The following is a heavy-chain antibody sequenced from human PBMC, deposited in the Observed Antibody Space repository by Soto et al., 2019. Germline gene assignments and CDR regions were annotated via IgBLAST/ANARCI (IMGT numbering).Heavy chain of an antibody. CDR2: IYPGDSTT. CDR3: ARSERGTNDY. J-gene: IGHJ4*02. Sequence: RGESLKISCKGSGYTFASYWIGWVRQMPGKGLEWMGIIYPGDSTTKYSPSFQGQVSISADKSISTAYLQWSSLTASDTAMYYCARSERGTNDYWGQGTLVTVSS. V-gene: IGHV5-51*01. D-gene: IGHD1-7*01. CDR1: GYTFASYW.